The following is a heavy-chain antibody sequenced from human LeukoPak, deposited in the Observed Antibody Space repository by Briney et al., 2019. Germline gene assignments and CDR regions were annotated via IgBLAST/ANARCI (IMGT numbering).Heavy chain of an antibody. CDR2: VYYRGST. V-gene: IGHV4-39*01. CDR3: ARQWAASYVDY. CDR1: GGSISSSSHY. Sequence: SETLSLTCTVSGGSISSSSHYWGWIRQPPGKGLEWIGAVYYRGSTYYKPSLKSRVNISGDTSKNQFFLKLSSVTAADTAVYYCARQWAASYVDYWGQGTLVIVSS. D-gene: IGHD5-18*01. J-gene: IGHJ4*02.